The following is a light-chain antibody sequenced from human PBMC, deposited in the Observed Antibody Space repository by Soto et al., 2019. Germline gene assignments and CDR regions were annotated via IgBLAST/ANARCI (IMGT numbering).Light chain of an antibody. CDR3: QHSGT. V-gene: IGKV1-5*03. CDR2: KAS. Sequence: DIQMTQSPSTLSASVGDRVTITCRASQSISSWLAWYQQKPGKAPKLLIYKASSLESGVPSRFSGSGSGTEFTLTISSLQPDDFATYYCQHSGTFDQGTKVEIK. J-gene: IGKJ1*01. CDR1: QSISSW.